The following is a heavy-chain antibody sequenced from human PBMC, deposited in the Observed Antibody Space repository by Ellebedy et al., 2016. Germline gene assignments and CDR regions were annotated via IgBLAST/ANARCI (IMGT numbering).Heavy chain of an antibody. CDR3: AREVAAAGIFGDY. Sequence: SQTLSLTCXISGDSVSSNSAGWNWIRQSPSRGLEWLGRTKYRSKWYNDYAVSLKSRISINPDTSKNQFSLQLNSVTPEDTAVYYCAREVAAAGIFGDYWGQGILVTVSS. D-gene: IGHD6-19*01. CDR2: TKYRSKWYN. V-gene: IGHV6-1*01. CDR1: GDSVSSNSAG. J-gene: IGHJ4*02.